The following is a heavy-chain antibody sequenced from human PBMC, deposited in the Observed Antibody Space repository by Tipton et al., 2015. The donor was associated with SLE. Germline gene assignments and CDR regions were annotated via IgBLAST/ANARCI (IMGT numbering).Heavy chain of an antibody. CDR2: IYYSGTT. J-gene: IGHJ4*02. Sequence: TLSLTCTVSGGSISNSVYHWGWIRQPPGKGLEWIGSIYYSGTTYYKPSLKSRVTISIDTSKNQFSLSLRSVTGADTAVYHCGTERSSSVQIWGQGTLVTVSS. D-gene: IGHD6-6*01. CDR3: GTERSSSVQI. V-gene: IGHV4-39*07. CDR1: GGSISNSVYH.